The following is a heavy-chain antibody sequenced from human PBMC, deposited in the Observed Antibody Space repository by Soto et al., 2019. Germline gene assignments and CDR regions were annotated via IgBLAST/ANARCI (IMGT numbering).Heavy chain of an antibody. CDR2: INSDGSST. CDR1: GFTFSSYW. D-gene: IGHD2-15*01. Sequence: EVQLVESGGGLVQPGESLRLSCAASGFTFSSYWMHWVRQAPGKGLVWVSRINSDGSSTSYAGPVKGRFTISRDNAKNTLYLQMNRLRAEDTAVYYCVRTSLVVAAATREDYWGQGTLVTVSS. CDR3: VRTSLVVAAATREDY. V-gene: IGHV3-74*01. J-gene: IGHJ4*02.